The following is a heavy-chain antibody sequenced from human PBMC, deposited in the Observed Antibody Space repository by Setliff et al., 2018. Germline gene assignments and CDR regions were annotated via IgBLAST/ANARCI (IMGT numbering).Heavy chain of an antibody. V-gene: IGHV1-18*04. CDR1: GYTFTNSI. J-gene: IGHJ4*02. CDR2: ISAYNGNT. CDR3: ARDRKSSPEHYYFDY. Sequence: ASVKVSCKASGYTFTNSIMNWVRQAPGQGLEWMGWISAYNGNTYHAQKFQDRLTMNTDTSTSTAYMELGSLTSDDTAVYYCARDRKSSPEHYYFDYWGQGTLVTVSS.